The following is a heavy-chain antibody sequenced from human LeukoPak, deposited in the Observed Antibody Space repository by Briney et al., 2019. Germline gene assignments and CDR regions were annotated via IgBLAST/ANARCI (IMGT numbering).Heavy chain of an antibody. D-gene: IGHD6-6*01. CDR1: GFTFRSFA. CDR2: IYYSGST. V-gene: IGHV4-59*01. Sequence: GSLRLSCAASGFTFRSFAMSWIRQPPGKGLEWIGYIYYSGSTNYKPSLKSRVTISVDTSKNQFSLKLSSVTAADTAVYYCAIGGGSSGSSRIKPLDYWGQGTLVTVSS. CDR3: AIGGGSSGSSRIKPLDY. J-gene: IGHJ4*02.